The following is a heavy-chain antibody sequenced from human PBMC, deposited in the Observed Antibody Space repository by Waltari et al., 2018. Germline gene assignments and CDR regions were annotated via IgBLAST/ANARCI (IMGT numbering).Heavy chain of an antibody. D-gene: IGHD6-19*01. CDR1: GYTFTRYY. CDR3: ARTYSSGWYYFDY. Sequence: QVQLVQSGAAVKKPGASVKVSCKASGYTFTRYYMPWVRQAPGQGLEWMGIINPSGGSTSYAQKFQGRVTMTRDTSTSTVYMELSSLRSEDTAVYYCARTYSSGWYYFDYWGQGTLVTVSS. CDR2: INPSGGST. J-gene: IGHJ4*02. V-gene: IGHV1-46*01.